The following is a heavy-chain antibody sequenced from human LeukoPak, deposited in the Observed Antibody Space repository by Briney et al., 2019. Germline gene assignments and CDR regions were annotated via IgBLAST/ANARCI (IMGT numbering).Heavy chain of an antibody. Sequence: GGSLRLSSAASGCTCSNAWMIWVRQAPGKGREWGGRLKIHTDGWATDYAAPVKGRFNISRDDSKNTLYLQMNSLKTEDTAVYYCPTDPGQTYYDFWSGYYTHFDYWGQGTLVTVSS. CDR1: GCTCSNAW. J-gene: IGHJ4*02. CDR3: PTDPGQTYYDFWSGYYTHFDY. D-gene: IGHD3-3*01. V-gene: IGHV3-15*01. CDR2: LKIHTDGWAT.